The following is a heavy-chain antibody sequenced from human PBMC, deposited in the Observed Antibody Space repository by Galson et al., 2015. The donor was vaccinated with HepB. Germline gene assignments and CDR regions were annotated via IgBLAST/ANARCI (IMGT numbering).Heavy chain of an antibody. Sequence: SLRLSCAASGFTFSSYGMHWVRQAPGKGLEWVAVISYDGSNKYYADSVKGRFTISRDNSKDTLYLQMNSLRAEDTAVYYCAKDHPAAGFDYWGQGTLVTVSS. V-gene: IGHV3-30*18. CDR3: AKDHPAAGFDY. CDR1: GFTFSSYG. CDR2: ISYDGSNK. J-gene: IGHJ4*02. D-gene: IGHD6-13*01.